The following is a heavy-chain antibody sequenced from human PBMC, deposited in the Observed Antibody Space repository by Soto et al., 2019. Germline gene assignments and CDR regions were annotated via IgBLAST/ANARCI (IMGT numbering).Heavy chain of an antibody. CDR2: ISAYNGNT. CDR3: ARGVYYYDSSGYVGAFDI. CDR1: GYTFTSYG. Sequence: ASVKVSFKASGYTFTSYGISWVRQAPGQGLEWMGWISAYNGNTNYAQKLQGRVTMTTDTSTSTAYMELRSLRSDDTAVYYCARGVYYYDSSGYVGAFDIWGQGTMVTVSS. J-gene: IGHJ3*02. V-gene: IGHV1-18*01. D-gene: IGHD3-22*01.